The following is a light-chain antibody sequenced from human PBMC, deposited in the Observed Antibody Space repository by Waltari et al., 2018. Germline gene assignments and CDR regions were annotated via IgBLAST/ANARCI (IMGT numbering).Light chain of an antibody. J-gene: IGLJ2*01. CDR1: ALPKQY. CDR3: QSADSSGTYVV. Sequence: SYELTQPPSVSVSPGQTARITCSGDALPKQYAHWYQQKSGQAPVLVMYKESERPSGIPERFSGSSSGTTVTLTISGVQAEDEADYYCQSADSSGTYVVFGGGTRLTVL. CDR2: KES. V-gene: IGLV3-25*03.